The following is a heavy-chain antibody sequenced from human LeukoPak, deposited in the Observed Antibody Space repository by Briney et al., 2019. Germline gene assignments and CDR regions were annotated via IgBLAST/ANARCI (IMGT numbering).Heavy chain of an antibody. CDR1: GFTFTTYS. V-gene: IGHV3-64*01. J-gene: IGHJ4*02. Sequence: GGSLRLSCAGSGFTFTTYSMHWVCQAPGKGLEYVAGISRNGETTYYATSVKGRFNISRDNSKNTVYLQMGSLRTEDTGVYYCARGRGDISARPFFDCRGGQGSPVTVSS. D-gene: IGHD3/OR15-3a*01. CDR3: ARGRGDISARPFFDCR. CDR2: ISRNGETT.